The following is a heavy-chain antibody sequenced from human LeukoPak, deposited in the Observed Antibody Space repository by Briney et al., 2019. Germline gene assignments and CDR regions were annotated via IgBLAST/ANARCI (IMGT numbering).Heavy chain of an antibody. J-gene: IGHJ4*02. CDR3: ARVTVRSSEYYFDY. Sequence: KTSETLSLTCTVSGGSISSYYWSWLRQPPGKGLEWIGYIYYSGSTNYNPSLKSRVTISVDTSKNQFSLKLSSVTAADTAVYYCARVTVRSSEYYFDYWGQGTLVTVSS. CDR2: IYYSGST. D-gene: IGHD6-13*01. CDR1: GGSISSYY. V-gene: IGHV4-59*01.